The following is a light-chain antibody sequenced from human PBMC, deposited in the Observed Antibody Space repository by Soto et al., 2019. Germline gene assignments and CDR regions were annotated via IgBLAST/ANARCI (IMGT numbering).Light chain of an antibody. V-gene: IGLV2-14*01. CDR3: SSYKSSSTYV. Sequence: QSVLTQPASVSGSPGPSITISCTGTSTDIGRYNYVSWYQQHPGKAPKLMIYDVSNRPSGVSNRFSGSKSGNTASLTISGLQAEDEADYYCSSYKSSSTYVFGTGTKVTVL. CDR2: DVS. J-gene: IGLJ1*01. CDR1: STDIGRYNY.